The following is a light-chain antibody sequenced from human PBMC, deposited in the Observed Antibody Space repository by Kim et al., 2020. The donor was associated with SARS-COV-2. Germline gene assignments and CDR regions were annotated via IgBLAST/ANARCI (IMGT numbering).Light chain of an antibody. CDR3: SSYTDTNTLL. Sequence: GTSVATSCTGTGSDLGDYNSVSWFQQHPGKAPKLIIYAVSNRPSGVSNRFSGSKSGYTASLTISTLQTEDEADYFCSSYTDTNTLLFGGGTQLTVL. V-gene: IGLV2-14*03. CDR2: AVS. CDR1: GSDLGDYNS. J-gene: IGLJ2*01.